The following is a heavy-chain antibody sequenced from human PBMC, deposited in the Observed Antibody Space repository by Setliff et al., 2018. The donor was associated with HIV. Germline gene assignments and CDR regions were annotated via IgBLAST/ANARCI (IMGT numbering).Heavy chain of an antibody. D-gene: IGHD3-22*01. V-gene: IGHV1-8*02. CDR1: GYTFTSYD. CDR3: ARGPYYDSNGYHLSSDYYYMDV. Sequence: ASVKVSCKASGYTFTSYDINWVRQATGQGLEWMGWMNPNSGNTGYAQKFQGRVTLTRDTSISTAYMELSSLRSEDTAVYYCARGPYYDSNGYHLSSDYYYMDVWGKGTTVTVSS. J-gene: IGHJ6*03. CDR2: MNPNSGNT.